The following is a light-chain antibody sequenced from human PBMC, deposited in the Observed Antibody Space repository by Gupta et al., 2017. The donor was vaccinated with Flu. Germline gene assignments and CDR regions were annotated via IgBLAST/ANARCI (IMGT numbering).Light chain of an antibody. J-gene: IGLJ2*01. V-gene: IGLV3-21*03. CDR3: QVWDSSSDHVV. Sequence: GKTATITGGGNKIGSKSVPWYRHKPGQAPVLVFYNYSHRPSVIPERFSGSNSGNTATLTTSRVEAGDEADYYCQVWDSSSDHVVFGGGTKLTVL. CDR2: NYS. CDR1: KIGSKS.